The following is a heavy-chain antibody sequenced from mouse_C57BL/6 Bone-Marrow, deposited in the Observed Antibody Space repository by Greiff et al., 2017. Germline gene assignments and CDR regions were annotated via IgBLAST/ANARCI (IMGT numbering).Heavy chain of an antibody. Sequence: VQLQQPGAELVMPGASVKLSCKASGYTFTSYWMHWVKQRPGQGLEWIGEIDPSDSYTNYNQKFKGKSTLTVDKSSSTAYMQLSSLTSEDSAVYYCARSSGSSYNWYFDVWGTGTTVTVSS. V-gene: IGHV1-69*01. CDR3: ARSSGSSYNWYFDV. J-gene: IGHJ1*03. CDR2: IDPSDSYT. CDR1: GYTFTSYW. D-gene: IGHD1-1*01.